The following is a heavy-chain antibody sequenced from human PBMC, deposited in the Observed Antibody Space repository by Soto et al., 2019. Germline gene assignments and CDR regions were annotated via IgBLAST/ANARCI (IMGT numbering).Heavy chain of an antibody. J-gene: IGHJ3*01. Sequence: QVQLVQSGAEVKKPGSSVKVSCKASGGTLNKHAITWVRRAPGQGLEWLGGIIPMFGIPNYPQKFQGRVTITADDSTNTSHMELHSLTSDDTAVYYCARGGTSGWLKGAYDVWGQRTMATVAS. D-gene: IGHD6-13*01. CDR1: GGTLNKHA. V-gene: IGHV1-69*01. CDR2: IIPMFGIP. CDR3: ARGGTSGWLKGAYDV.